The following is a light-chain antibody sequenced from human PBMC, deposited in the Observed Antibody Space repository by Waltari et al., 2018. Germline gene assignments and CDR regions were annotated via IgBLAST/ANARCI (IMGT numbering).Light chain of an antibody. CDR2: KGS. CDR1: QSLVHSDGNTY. CDR3: MQGTHWPLT. Sequence: DVVMTQSPLSLPVTLGQPASISCKSSQSLVHSDGNTYLAWFQQRPGQSPRRLIYKGSTRPSGVPDRVSASGSGTDLTLKISRVEAEDVGDYYCMQGTHWPLTFGGGTKVEIK. V-gene: IGKV2-30*02. J-gene: IGKJ4*01.